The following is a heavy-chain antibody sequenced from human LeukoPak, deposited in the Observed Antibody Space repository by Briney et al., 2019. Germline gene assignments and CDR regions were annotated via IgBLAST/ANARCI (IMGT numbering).Heavy chain of an antibody. J-gene: IGHJ6*03. CDR2: ISSSGSTI. Sequence: PGGSLRLSCAASGCTFSDYYMSWIRQAPGKGLEWVSYISSSGSTIYYADSVKGRFTISRDNAKNSLYLQMNSLRAEDTAVYYCARRVATQGYYDYYMDVWGKGTTVTVSS. CDR3: ARRVATQGYYDYYMDV. D-gene: IGHD5-12*01. CDR1: GCTFSDYY. V-gene: IGHV3-11*01.